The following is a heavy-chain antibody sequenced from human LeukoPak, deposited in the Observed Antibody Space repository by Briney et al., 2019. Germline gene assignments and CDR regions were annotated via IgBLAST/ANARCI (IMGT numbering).Heavy chain of an antibody. Sequence: GGSLRLSCAASGFTFSGHNMNWVRQAPGKGLEWISFVSISSGTIYYADSVKGRFRISRDNAKSSLDLEMNSLRVEDTAFYYCASAHGGSGYDRPFDYWGQGTLVTVSS. D-gene: IGHD5-12*01. J-gene: IGHJ4*02. CDR1: GFTFSGHN. CDR2: VSISSGTI. CDR3: ASAHGGSGYDRPFDY. V-gene: IGHV3-48*04.